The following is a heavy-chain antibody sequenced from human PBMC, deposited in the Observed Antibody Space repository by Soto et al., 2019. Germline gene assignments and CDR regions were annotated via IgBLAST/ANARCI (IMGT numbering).Heavy chain of an antibody. CDR2: VKSKVDGETI. CDR1: GFTFNGAW. J-gene: IGHJ4*02. Sequence: EVQLVESGGGLVEPGGSLRLSCAASGFTFNGAWMNWVRQGPGKGLEWVGRVKSKVDGETIDYAAPVKGRFTISRDDSRNTVYLQMNSLSIEDTAMYYCAADLPDWGAYAFDYWGQGALVTVSS. D-gene: IGHD3-16*01. CDR3: AADLPDWGAYAFDY. V-gene: IGHV3-15*07.